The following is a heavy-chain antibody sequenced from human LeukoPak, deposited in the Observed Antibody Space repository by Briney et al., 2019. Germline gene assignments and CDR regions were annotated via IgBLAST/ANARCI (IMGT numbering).Heavy chain of an antibody. D-gene: IGHD3-10*01. J-gene: IGHJ4*02. CDR1: GVSFSGYY. CDR3: ARTRYYYNSRSYGAPYYFDY. Sequence: PSETLSLTCAVYGVSFSGYYWSWIRQPPGKGLEWIGSIYYSGGTYYNPSLKSRVTISVDTSKNQFSLKLSSVTAADTAVYYCARTRYYYNSRSYGAPYYFDYWGQGTLVTVSS. CDR2: IYYSGGT. V-gene: IGHV4-34*01.